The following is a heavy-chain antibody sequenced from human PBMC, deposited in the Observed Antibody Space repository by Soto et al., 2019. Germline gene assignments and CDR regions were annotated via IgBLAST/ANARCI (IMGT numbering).Heavy chain of an antibody. CDR1: GGSISSSSYF. CDR2: IYYSGST. V-gene: IGHV4-39*07. Sequence: SETLSLTCSVSGGSISSSSYFWGWIRQPPGKVLEWIGSIYYSGSTYYNPSLKSRVTVSVDTSKNQFSLKLSSVTAADTAVYYCARSDGRYWGQGTLVTVSS. CDR3: ARSDGRY. J-gene: IGHJ4*02.